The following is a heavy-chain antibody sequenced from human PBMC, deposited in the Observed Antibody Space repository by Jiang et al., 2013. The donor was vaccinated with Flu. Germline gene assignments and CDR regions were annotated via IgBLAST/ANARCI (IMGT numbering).Heavy chain of an antibody. Sequence: TQTLTLTCTFSGFSLNTSGMCVSWIRQPPGKALEWLALIAWDDDKYYTTSLKTRLTISKDTSKNQVVLTVTNMDPVDTATYFCARISRDYGDFNYFDSWGQGTL. V-gene: IGHV2-70*01. CDR2: IAWDDDK. J-gene: IGHJ4*02. D-gene: IGHD4-17*01. CDR3: ARISRDYGDFNYFDS. CDR1: GFSLNTSGMC.